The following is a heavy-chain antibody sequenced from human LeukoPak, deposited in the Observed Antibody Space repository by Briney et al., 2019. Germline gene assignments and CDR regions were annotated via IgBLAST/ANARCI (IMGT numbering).Heavy chain of an antibody. V-gene: IGHV1-2*02. CDR2: INPNSGGT. CDR3: ARDAMTTALSTFDY. Sequence: ASVTVSCKASGYTFTGYYMHWVRQAPGQGLEWMGWINPNSGGTNYAQKFQGRVTMTRDTSISTAYMELSRLRSDDTAVYYCARDAMTTALSTFDYWGQGTLVTVST. D-gene: IGHD4-17*01. CDR1: GYTFTGYY. J-gene: IGHJ4*02.